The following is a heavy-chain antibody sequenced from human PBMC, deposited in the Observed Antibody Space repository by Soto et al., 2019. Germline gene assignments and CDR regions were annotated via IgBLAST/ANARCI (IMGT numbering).Heavy chain of an antibody. J-gene: IGHJ3*02. CDR2: IDPSDSYT. D-gene: IGHD3-22*01. Sequence: GEFLKISCKGSGYSFTSYWISWVRQMPGKGLEWMGRIDPSDSYTNYSPSFQGHVTISADKSISTAYLQWISLKASDTAMYYCARPGDYYDSSGYRDDAFDIWGQGTMVTVSS. V-gene: IGHV5-10-1*01. CDR3: ARPGDYYDSSGYRDDAFDI. CDR1: GYSFTSYW.